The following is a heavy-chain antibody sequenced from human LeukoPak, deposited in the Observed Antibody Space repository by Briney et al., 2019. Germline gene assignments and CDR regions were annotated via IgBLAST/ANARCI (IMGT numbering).Heavy chain of an antibody. CDR2: MKRDGSEI. D-gene: IGHD3-22*01. V-gene: IGHV3-7*03. J-gene: IGHJ4*02. CDR3: ATLAAHYYDSSGNTPPDNADFDY. Sequence: PGGSLRLSCSASGLTFSTYWMSWVRQAPGKGLEWLANMKRDGSEIYYVDSVRGRFTISRDNARNSLYLQMNSLRAEDTAVYYCATLAAHYYDSSGNTPPDNADFDYWGQGTLVTVSS. CDR1: GLTFSTYW.